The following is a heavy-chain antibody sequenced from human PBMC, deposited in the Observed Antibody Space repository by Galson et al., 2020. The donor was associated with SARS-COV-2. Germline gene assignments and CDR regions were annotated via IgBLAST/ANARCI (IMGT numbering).Heavy chain of an antibody. CDR1: GFTFSSYA. J-gene: IGHJ5*02. D-gene: IGHD1-20*01. CDR3: AKFISGTGRFDP. Sequence: GESLKISCAASGFTFSSYAMSWVRQAPGKGLEWVSAITSSGGSTYYADSVKGRFTISRDNSKNTLYLQMNSLRAEDTAIYYCAKFISGTGRFDPWGQGTLVTVSS. V-gene: IGHV3-23*01. CDR2: ITSSGGST.